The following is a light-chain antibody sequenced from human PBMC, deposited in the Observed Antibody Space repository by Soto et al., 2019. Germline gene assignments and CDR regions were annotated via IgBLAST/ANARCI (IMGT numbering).Light chain of an antibody. CDR3: HQYYSTPWT. CDR2: WAS. CDR1: RSVLYSSNNKNY. V-gene: IGKV4-1*01. J-gene: IGKJ1*01. Sequence: DIVMTQSPDSLAVSLGERATINCKSSRSVLYSSNNKNYLAWYQQKPGQPPKLLIYWASTRESGVPDRFSGNGSGTDFTLTISSLQAEDVAVYYCHQYYSTPWTFGQGTKVEIK.